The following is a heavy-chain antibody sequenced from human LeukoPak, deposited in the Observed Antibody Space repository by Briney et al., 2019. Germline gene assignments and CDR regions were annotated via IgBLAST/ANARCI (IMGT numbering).Heavy chain of an antibody. CDR2: IYTSGST. CDR3: ARTSVRGVIPTGAFDI. D-gene: IGHD3-10*01. J-gene: IGHJ3*02. CDR1: GGSISSGSYY. Sequence: SETLSLTCTVSGGSISSGSYYWSWIRQPAGKGLEWIGRIYTSGSTNYNPSLKSRVTISVDTSKNQFSLKLSSVTAADTAVYYCARTSVRGVIPTGAFDIWGQGTMVTVSS. V-gene: IGHV4-61*02.